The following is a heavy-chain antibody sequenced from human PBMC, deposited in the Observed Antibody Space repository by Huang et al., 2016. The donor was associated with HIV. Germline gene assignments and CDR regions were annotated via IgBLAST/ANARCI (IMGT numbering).Heavy chain of an antibody. D-gene: IGHD3-22*01. Sequence: QVQLVLSGGEVKKPGASVKVSCKASGYTFSRYGVSWVRQATGQGLEWMGWSSTDNGNTQDAQKRHGRVLMTTDTSTSTAYMALRSLRSDDTAEYYCARGVYSSGYYPLFDYWGQGTLVTVTS. V-gene: IGHV1-18*01. CDR2: SSTDNGNT. J-gene: IGHJ4*02. CDR1: GYTFSRYG. CDR3: ARGVYSSGYYPLFDY.